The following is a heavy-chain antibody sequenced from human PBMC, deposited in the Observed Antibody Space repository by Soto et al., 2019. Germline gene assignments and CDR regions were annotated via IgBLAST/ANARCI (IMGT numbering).Heavy chain of an antibody. CDR1: GGSISSYY. D-gene: IGHD3-3*01. V-gene: IGHV4-59*01. CDR2: IYYSGST. CDR3: ARGGNDFWSGLYYYYYYGMDV. Sequence: SETLSLTCTVSGGSISSYYWSWIRQPPGKGLEWIGYIYYSGSTNYNPSLKSRVTISVDTSKNQFSLKLSSVTAADTAVYYCARGGNDFWSGLYYYYYYGMDVWGQGPRSPSP. J-gene: IGHJ6*02.